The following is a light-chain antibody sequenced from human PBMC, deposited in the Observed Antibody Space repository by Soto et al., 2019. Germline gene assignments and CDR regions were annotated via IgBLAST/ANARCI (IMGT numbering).Light chain of an antibody. CDR1: EDISTW. CDR3: MQPLQSWT. Sequence: DIQMTQSPSSVSASVEDRVTITCRSSEDISTWLAWYQRKPGKAAKLLMYAASSLQSGVPSRFSGSGSGTDFTLTISSLQPDDFATYYCMQPLQSWTFGQGTKVDIK. V-gene: IGKV1-12*01. J-gene: IGKJ1*01. CDR2: AAS.